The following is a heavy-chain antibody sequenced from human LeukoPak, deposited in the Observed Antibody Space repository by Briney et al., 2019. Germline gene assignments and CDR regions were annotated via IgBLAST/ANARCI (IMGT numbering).Heavy chain of an antibody. V-gene: IGHV4-34*01. D-gene: IGHD1-26*01. J-gene: IGHJ3*02. Sequence: PSETLSLTCAVYGGSFSGYYWSYIRQPPGKGLEWIGEINHRGSTNYNPSLKSRVTISVDTSKNQFSLKLSSVTAADTAVYYCARDLWYSGSRAPPRAFDIWGQGTMVTVSS. CDR3: ARDLWYSGSRAPPRAFDI. CDR1: GGSFSGYY. CDR2: INHRGST.